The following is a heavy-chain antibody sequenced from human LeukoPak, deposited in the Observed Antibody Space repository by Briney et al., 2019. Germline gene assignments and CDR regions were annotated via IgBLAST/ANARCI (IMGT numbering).Heavy chain of an antibody. Sequence: SVKVSCKASGGTFSSYAISWVRQAPGQGLEWVGGIIPIFGTANYAQKFRGRVTITPDESMSAAYMELNSLRSEDTAVYYCARVIDFGSGYSVDYWGQGTLVTVSS. D-gene: IGHD3-3*01. CDR2: IIPIFGTA. V-gene: IGHV1-69*01. J-gene: IGHJ4*02. CDR1: GGTFSSYA. CDR3: ARVIDFGSGYSVDY.